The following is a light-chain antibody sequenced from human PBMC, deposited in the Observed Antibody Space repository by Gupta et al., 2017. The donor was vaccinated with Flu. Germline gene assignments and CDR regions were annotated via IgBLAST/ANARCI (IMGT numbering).Light chain of an antibody. J-gene: IGKJ4*01. CDR2: GAC. CDR3: QQYSCSLT. V-gene: IGKV3-20*01. CDR1: LSVSSSY. Sequence: EIVWTQSPGTLSLPPGERATRSCRASLSVSSSYLAWYQQKPGEAPRLLIYGACSRATCIPNRCSGRGSGTYTTLTSSRLDPEDSALYYCQQYSCSLTFGGGTKVEIK.